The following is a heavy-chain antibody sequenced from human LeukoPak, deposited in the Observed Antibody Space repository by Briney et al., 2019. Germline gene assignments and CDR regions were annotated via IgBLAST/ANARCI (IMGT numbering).Heavy chain of an antibody. CDR3: ARDSGYYGSGSYQIFDY. CDR1: GGSISSSSYY. V-gene: IGHV4-39*07. D-gene: IGHD3-10*01. CDR2: IYYSGSI. Sequence: PSETLSLTCTVSGGSISSSSYYWGWIRQPPGKGLEWIGSIYYSGSIYYNPSLKSRVTISVDTSKNQFSLKLSSVTAADTAVYYCARDSGYYGSGSYQIFDYWGQGTLVTVSS. J-gene: IGHJ4*02.